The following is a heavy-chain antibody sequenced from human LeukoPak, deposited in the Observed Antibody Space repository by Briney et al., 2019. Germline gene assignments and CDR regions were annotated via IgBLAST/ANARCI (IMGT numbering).Heavy chain of an antibody. J-gene: IGHJ4*02. Sequence: GGSLRLSCAASGFTFSQYEMNWVRQAPGKGLEWVSYISTGGSYKYYADSVKGRFTISRDDAKNSLYLQMNSLRAEDTAVYYCARDTYGDYRSDYWGQGTLVTVSS. D-gene: IGHD4-17*01. V-gene: IGHV3-48*03. CDR1: GFTFSQYE. CDR3: ARDTYGDYRSDY. CDR2: ISTGGSYK.